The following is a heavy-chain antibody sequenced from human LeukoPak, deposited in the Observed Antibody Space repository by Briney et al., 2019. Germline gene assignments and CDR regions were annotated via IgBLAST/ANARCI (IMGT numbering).Heavy chain of an antibody. V-gene: IGHV4-34*01. CDR2: INHSGST. CDR1: SEPFIGYY. D-gene: IGHD2-15*01. Sequence: PSETLSLTCAVYSEPFIGYYWSWIRQSPGKGLEWIGEINHSGSTNYNPSLKSRVTLSVDTSKNQFSLKLSSVTAADTAVYYCARERGWSRGFLDYWGQGTLVTVSS. J-gene: IGHJ4*02. CDR3: ARERGWSRGFLDY.